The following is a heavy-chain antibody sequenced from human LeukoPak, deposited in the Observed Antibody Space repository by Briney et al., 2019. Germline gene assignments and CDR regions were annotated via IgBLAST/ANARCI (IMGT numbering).Heavy chain of an antibody. CDR2: INHSGST. D-gene: IGHD3-9*01. CDR3: ARSVYDISSYYYGMDV. Sequence: SETLSLTCAVYGGSFSGYYWSWIRQPPGKGLEWIGEINHSGSTNYNPSLKSRVTISVDTSKNQFSLKLSFVTAADTAVYYCARSVYDISSYYYGMDVWGQGTTVTVSS. J-gene: IGHJ6*02. CDR1: GGSFSGYY. V-gene: IGHV4-34*01.